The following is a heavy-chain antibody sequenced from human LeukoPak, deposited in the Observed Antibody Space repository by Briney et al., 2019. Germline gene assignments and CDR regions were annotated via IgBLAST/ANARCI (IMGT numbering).Heavy chain of an antibody. CDR2: INHSGST. J-gene: IGHJ2*01. CDR1: GGSISSSSYY. Sequence: SETLSLTCTVSGGSISSSSYYWGWIRQPPGKGLEWIGEINHSGSTNYNPSLKSRVTISVDTSKNQFSLKLSSVTAADTAVYYCARGRGSPNDSGDYVWKGLEEPAWYFDLWGRGTLVTVSS. CDR3: ARGRGSPNDSGDYVWKGLEEPAWYFDL. V-gene: IGHV4-39*07. D-gene: IGHD4-17*01.